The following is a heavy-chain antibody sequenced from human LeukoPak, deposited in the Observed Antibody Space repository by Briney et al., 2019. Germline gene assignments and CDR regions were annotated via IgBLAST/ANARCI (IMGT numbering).Heavy chain of an antibody. J-gene: IGHJ6*04. V-gene: IGHV1-18*04. D-gene: IGHD2-2*03. Sequence: ASVTVSFKASGYTFTSYGISWVRQAPGQGREGMGLISAYNGKTNYAQKLQGRVTMTTDTSTSTAYMELRSLRSDDTAVYYCARDGYCSSTSCYVYYYYGMDVWGKGTTVTVSS. CDR2: ISAYNGKT. CDR3: ARDGYCSSTSCYVYYYYGMDV. CDR1: GYTFTSYG.